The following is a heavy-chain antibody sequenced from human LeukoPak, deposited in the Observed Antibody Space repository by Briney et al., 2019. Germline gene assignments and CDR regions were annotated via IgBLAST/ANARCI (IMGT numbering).Heavy chain of an antibody. J-gene: IGHJ4*02. CDR1: GYTFTGYY. D-gene: IGHD3-10*01. CDR3: AVGLSRVRGVINDY. CDR2: INPNSGGT. Sequence: ASVKVSCKASGYTFTGYYMHWVRQAPGQGLEWMGWINPNSGGTNYAQKFQGRVTMTRDTSISTAYMELSRLRSDDTAVYYCAVGLSRVRGVINDYWGQGTLVTVSS. V-gene: IGHV1-2*02.